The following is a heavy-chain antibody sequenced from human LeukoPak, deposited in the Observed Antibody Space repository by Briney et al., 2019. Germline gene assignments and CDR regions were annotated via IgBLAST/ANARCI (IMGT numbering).Heavy chain of an antibody. D-gene: IGHD6-19*01. CDR3: AKDNTGRIAVEKHDY. CDR2: ISGSGGST. V-gene: IGHV3-23*01. Sequence: QAGGSLRLSCAASGFTFSSYSMTWVRQAPGKGLEWVSAISGSGGSTYYADSVKGRFTISRDNSKNTLYLQMNSLRAEDTAVYYCAKDNTGRIAVEKHDYWGQGTLVTVSS. J-gene: IGHJ4*02. CDR1: GFTFSSYS.